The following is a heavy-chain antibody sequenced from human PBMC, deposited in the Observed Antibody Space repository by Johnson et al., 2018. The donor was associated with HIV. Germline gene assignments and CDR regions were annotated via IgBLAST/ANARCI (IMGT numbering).Heavy chain of an antibody. D-gene: IGHD6-19*01. V-gene: IGHV3-NL1*01. CDR2: MYRGGST. J-gene: IGHJ3*02. CDR3: AKGSGSGWLRDAFDI. Sequence: QVQLVESGGGVVQPGGSLRLSCAASGFTFNNYGMHWVRQSPGKGLEWVSVMYRGGSTYYPDSVRGRFTISRDNSKNTLYIQMNSLRAEDTAMYYCAKGSGSGWLRDAFDIWGQGTMVTVSS. CDR1: GFTFNNYG.